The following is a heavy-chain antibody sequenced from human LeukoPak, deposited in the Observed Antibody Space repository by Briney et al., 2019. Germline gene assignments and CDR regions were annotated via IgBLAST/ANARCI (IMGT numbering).Heavy chain of an antibody. CDR1: GYTFTSYA. Sequence: ASVKVFCKASGYTFTSYAMNWGRQAPGQGLEWMGWINTNTGNPTYAQGFTGRFVFSLDTSVSTAYVQICSLKAEDTAVYYCARDRRNYDILTGYVHWGQGTLVTVSS. D-gene: IGHD3-9*01. CDR3: ARDRRNYDILTGYVH. CDR2: INTNTGNP. J-gene: IGHJ4*02. V-gene: IGHV7-4-1*01.